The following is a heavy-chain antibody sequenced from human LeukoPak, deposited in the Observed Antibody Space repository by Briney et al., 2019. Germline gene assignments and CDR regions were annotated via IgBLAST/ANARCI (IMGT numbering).Heavy chain of an antibody. V-gene: IGHV4-59*01. CDR1: GGSISSYY. CDR3: ARGRRYSSGWPHFDY. D-gene: IGHD6-19*01. CDR2: IYYSGST. J-gene: IGHJ4*02. Sequence: PSGTLSLTCTVSGGSISSYYWSWIRQPPGKGLEWIGYIYYSGSTNYNPSLTSRVTISVDTSKNQFSLKLSSVTAADTAVYYCARGRRYSSGWPHFDYWGQGTLVTVSS.